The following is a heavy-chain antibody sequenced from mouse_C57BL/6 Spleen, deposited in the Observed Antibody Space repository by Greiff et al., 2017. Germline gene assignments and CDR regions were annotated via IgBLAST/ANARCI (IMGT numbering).Heavy chain of an antibody. CDR3: ARPNSSAWFAY. J-gene: IGHJ3*01. D-gene: IGHD3-1*01. CDR1: GFTFSDYG. Sequence: EVHLVESGGGLVKPGGSLKLSCAASGFTFSDYGMHWVRQAPEKGLEWVAYISSGSSTIYYADTVKGRFTISRDNAKNTLFLQMTSLRSEDTAMYNCARPNSSAWFAYWGQGTLVTVSA. V-gene: IGHV5-17*01. CDR2: ISSGSSTI.